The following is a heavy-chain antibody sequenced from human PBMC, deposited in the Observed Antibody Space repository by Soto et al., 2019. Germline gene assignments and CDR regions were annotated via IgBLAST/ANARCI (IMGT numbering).Heavy chain of an antibody. Sequence: GGSLRLSCAASGFSFSDHANAMAWVRQAPGKGLEWVSSIGGNGGNIDYAASVKGRFTISRDISKNTLYLQMNSLRAEDTAVYYCARGVWSGYYVYYNGMDVWGQGTTVTVSS. CDR1: GFSFSDHA. CDR3: ARGVWSGYYVYYNGMDV. V-gene: IGHV3-23*01. D-gene: IGHD3-3*01. J-gene: IGHJ6*02. CDR2: IGGNGGNI.